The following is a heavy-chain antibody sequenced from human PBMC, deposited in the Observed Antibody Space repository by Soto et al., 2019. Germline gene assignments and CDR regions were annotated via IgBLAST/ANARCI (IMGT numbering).Heavy chain of an antibody. CDR2: ISGSGGST. V-gene: IGHV3-23*01. D-gene: IGHD1-26*01. Sequence: GGSLRLSCAASGLTFSSYAMSWVRQAPGKGLEWVSAISGSGGSTYYADSVKGRFTISRDNSKNTLYLQMNSLRAEDTAVYYCATPAYSGSYFGYFDYWGQGTLVTVYS. J-gene: IGHJ4*02. CDR1: GLTFSSYA. CDR3: ATPAYSGSYFGYFDY.